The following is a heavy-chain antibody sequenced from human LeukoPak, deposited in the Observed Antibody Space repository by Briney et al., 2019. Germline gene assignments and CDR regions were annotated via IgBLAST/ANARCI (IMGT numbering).Heavy chain of an antibody. CDR1: GYSFTSYW. CDR3: AKSRPPGYCSGGSCYPWFDS. Sequence: GESLKISCKGSGYSFTSYWIAWVRQMPGKGLEWMGIIYPGDSDTRYSPSFQGQVTFLADKFISTAYVQWSGLKASDTAMYFCAKSRPPGYCSGGSCYPWFDSWGQGTLVTVSS. D-gene: IGHD2-15*01. CDR2: IYPGDSDT. V-gene: IGHV5-51*01. J-gene: IGHJ5*01.